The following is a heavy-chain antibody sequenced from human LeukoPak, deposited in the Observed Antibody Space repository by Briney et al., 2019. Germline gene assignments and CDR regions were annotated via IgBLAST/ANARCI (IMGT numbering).Heavy chain of an antibody. CDR3: ARLYSSSWFDY. D-gene: IGHD6-13*01. V-gene: IGHV4-59*08. CDR2: IYYSGST. J-gene: IGHJ4*02. CDR1: GGSISSYY. Sequence: SETLSLTCTVSGGSISSYYWSWIRQPPGKGLEWIGYIYYSGSTIYNPSLKSRVTISVDTSKNQFSLKLSSVTAADTAVYYCARLYSSSWFDYWGQGTLVTVSS.